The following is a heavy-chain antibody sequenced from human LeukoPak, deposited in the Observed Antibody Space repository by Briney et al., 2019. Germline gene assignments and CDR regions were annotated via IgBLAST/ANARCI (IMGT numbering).Heavy chain of an antibody. CDR2: ISYDGSNK. V-gene: IGHV3-30*04. CDR3: ARDLGLRGDYAYFQH. D-gene: IGHD2-21*02. Sequence: PGRSLRVSCAASGFTFSSYAMHWVRQAPGKGLEWVAFISYDGSNKYYADSVKGRFTISRDNSKNTLYLQMNSLRAEDTAVYYCARDLGLRGDYAYFQHWGQGTLVTVSS. J-gene: IGHJ1*01. CDR1: GFTFSSYA.